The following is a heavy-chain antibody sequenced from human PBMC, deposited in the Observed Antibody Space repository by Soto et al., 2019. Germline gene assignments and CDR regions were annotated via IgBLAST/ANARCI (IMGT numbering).Heavy chain of an antibody. D-gene: IGHD2-15*01. CDR3: ARARYCSGGSCHAPGDFYDY. V-gene: IGHV1-46*01. Sequence: ASVKVSCKASGYTFTSYYMHWVRRAPGQGLEWMGIINPSGGSTSYAQKFQGRVTMTRDTSTSTVYMELSSLRSEDTAVYYCARARYCSGGSCHAPGDFYDYWGQGTLVTVSS. CDR2: INPSGGST. CDR1: GYTFTSYY. J-gene: IGHJ4*02.